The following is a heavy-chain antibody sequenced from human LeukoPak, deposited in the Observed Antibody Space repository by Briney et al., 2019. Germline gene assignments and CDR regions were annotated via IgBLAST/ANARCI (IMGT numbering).Heavy chain of an antibody. CDR2: IWYDGSNK. J-gene: IGHJ4*02. D-gene: IGHD3-22*01. Sequence: GGSLRLSCAASGFTFSSYGMHWVRQAPGKGLEWVAVIWYDGSNKYYADSVKGRFTISRDNSKNTLYLQMNSLRAEDTAVYYCARVSLNYYDSSGYFDYWGQGTLVTVSS. CDR3: ARVSLNYYDSSGYFDY. CDR1: GFTFSSYG. V-gene: IGHV3-33*01.